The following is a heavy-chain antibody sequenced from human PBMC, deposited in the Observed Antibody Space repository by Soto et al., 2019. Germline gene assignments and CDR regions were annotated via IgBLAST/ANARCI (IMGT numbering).Heavy chain of an antibody. Sequence: QLHLVESGGGVVRPGESLRLSRVDSGFSFRTYPMHWVCQAPGKGLEWVALISYDGSSEAYGESVRDRFTVSRDNSKNTRYLQLNSLRPEDTAVYYCATSSGYLNYFDYWGQGTLVTVSS. CDR2: ISYDGSSE. CDR3: ATSSGYLNYFDY. CDR1: GFSFRTYP. J-gene: IGHJ4*02. V-gene: IGHV3-30-3*01. D-gene: IGHD6-19*01.